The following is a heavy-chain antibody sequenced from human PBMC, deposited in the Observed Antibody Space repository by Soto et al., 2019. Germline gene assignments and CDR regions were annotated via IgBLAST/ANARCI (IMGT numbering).Heavy chain of an antibody. CDR1: GFTFSSYA. D-gene: IGHD2-15*01. Sequence: GGSLRLSCAASGFTFSSYARSWVRQAPGKGLEWVSAISGSGGSTYYADSVKGRFTISRDNSKNTLYLQMNSLRAEDTAVYYCAKDPESGIVAWSYFDYWGQGTLVTVSS. V-gene: IGHV3-23*01. J-gene: IGHJ4*02. CDR2: ISGSGGST. CDR3: AKDPESGIVAWSYFDY.